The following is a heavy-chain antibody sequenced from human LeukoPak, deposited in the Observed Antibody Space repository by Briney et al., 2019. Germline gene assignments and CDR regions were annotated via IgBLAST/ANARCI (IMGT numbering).Heavy chain of an antibody. CDR1: GISFSTSG. V-gene: IGHV3-33*01. J-gene: IGHJ3*02. D-gene: IGHD3-10*01. Sequence: GGSLRLFCAASGISFSTSGMHWVRQAAGKGLEWVAFISSDGSNAYYADSVKGRFTISRDNSKNTLYLQMNSLRAEDTAVYYCARDGNFGYDAFDIWGQGTMVTVSS. CDR2: ISSDGSNA. CDR3: ARDGNFGYDAFDI.